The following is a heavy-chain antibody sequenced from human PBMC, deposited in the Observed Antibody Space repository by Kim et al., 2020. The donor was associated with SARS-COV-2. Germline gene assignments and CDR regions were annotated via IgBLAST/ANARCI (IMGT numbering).Heavy chain of an antibody. Sequence: SVKVSCKASGGTFSSYAISWVRQAPGQGLEWMGGIIPIFGTANYAQKFQGRVTITADESTSTAYMELSSLRSEDTAVYYCARDISLVGPTNMHHYYYGMDVWGQGTTVTVSS. J-gene: IGHJ6*02. CDR1: GGTFSSYA. D-gene: IGHD6-6*01. CDR2: IIPIFGTA. CDR3: ARDISLVGPTNMHHYYYGMDV. V-gene: IGHV1-69*13.